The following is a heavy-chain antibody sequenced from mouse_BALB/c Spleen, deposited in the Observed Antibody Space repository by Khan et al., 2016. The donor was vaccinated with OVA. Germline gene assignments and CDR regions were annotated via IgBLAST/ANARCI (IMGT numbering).Heavy chain of an antibody. V-gene: IGHV2-2*02. Sequence: QVQLKESGPGLVQPSQSLSITCTVSGFSLTTYGVHWVRQSPGKGLEWLGVIWSGGSTDYNAAFISRLSISKDNSKSQVFFKMNSLQANDTAIYYCARNYDYDEGLAYWGQGTLFTVSA. D-gene: IGHD2-4*01. CDR2: IWSGGST. J-gene: IGHJ3*01. CDR3: ARNYDYDEGLAY. CDR1: GFSLTTYG.